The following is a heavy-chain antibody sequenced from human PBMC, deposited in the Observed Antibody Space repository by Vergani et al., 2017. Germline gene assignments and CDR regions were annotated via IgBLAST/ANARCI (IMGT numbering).Heavy chain of an antibody. CDR2: INHSGST. D-gene: IGHD6-6*01. V-gene: IGHV4-34*01. Sequence: QVQLQQWGVGLLKPSETLSLTCAVYGGSFSGYYWSWIRQPPGKGLEWIGEINHSGSTNYNPSLKSRVTISVDTSKNQFSLKLSSVTAADTAVYYCARGRGYIAARPANYMDVWGKGTTVTVSS. J-gene: IGHJ6*03. CDR1: GGSFSGYY. CDR3: ARGRGYIAARPANYMDV.